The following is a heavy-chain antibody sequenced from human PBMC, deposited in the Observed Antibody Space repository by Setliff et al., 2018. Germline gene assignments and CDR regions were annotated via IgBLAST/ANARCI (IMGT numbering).Heavy chain of an antibody. V-gene: IGHV4-34*01. CDR2: INHSGSG. D-gene: IGHD3-3*01. J-gene: IGHJ4*02. Sequence: TSETLSLTCAVYGDSFSDYYGSWIRQPPGKGLEWVGEINHSGSGDYNPAFKGRVTISVDTSKKQFSQTLTSVTAADMAVYYCRFWSGYYNNDYWGQGTLVTVSS. CDR3: RFWSGYYNNDY. CDR1: GDSFSDYY.